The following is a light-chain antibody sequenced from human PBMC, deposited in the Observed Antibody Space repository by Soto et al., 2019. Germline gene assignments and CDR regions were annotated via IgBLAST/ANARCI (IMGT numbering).Light chain of an antibody. J-gene: IGKJ1*01. CDR1: QSVSNNY. V-gene: IGKV3-20*01. CDR3: QQYGSSGT. Sequence: EIGLTQSSGTLSLSAGERATLSWRASQSVSNNYLAWYQQKPGQAPRLLIYGASNRATGIPDRFSGSGSGTDFTLTISRLEPEDFAVYYCQQYGSSGTFGQGTKVDIK. CDR2: GAS.